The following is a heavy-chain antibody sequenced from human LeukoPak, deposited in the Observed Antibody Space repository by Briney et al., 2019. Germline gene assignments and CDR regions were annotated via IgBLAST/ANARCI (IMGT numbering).Heavy chain of an antibody. Sequence: PSETLSLTCTVSGGSTSSSTYFWSWIRQPPGKRLEWIGSIYYRGDTYYNPSLKSRVTISVDTSKNQFSLKLSSVTAADTAVYYCARASGILGSYGILKGYYMDVWGKGTTVTVSS. J-gene: IGHJ6*03. CDR1: GGSTSSSTYF. V-gene: IGHV4-39*07. CDR2: IYYRGDT. CDR3: ARASGILGSYGILKGYYMDV. D-gene: IGHD3-16*01.